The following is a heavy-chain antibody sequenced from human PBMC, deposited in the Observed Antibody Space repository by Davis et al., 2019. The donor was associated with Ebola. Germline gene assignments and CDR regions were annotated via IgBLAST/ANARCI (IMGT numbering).Heavy chain of an antibody. D-gene: IGHD3-10*01. CDR1: GFTFSSYA. V-gene: IGHV3-30*14. J-gene: IGHJ4*02. CDR2: ISYDGSNK. CDR3: AREVGGSDYVDY. Sequence: GESLKISCAASGFTFSSYAMHWVRQAPGKGLEWVAVISYDGSNKYYTDSVKGRFTISRDNSKNTLYLQMGSLRAEDMAIYYCAREVGGSDYVDYWGQGTLVTVSS.